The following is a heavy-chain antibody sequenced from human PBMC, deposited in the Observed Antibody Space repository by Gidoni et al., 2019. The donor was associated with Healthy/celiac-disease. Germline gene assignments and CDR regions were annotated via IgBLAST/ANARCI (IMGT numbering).Heavy chain of an antibody. J-gene: IGHJ3*02. Sequence: EVQLLESGGGLVPPGGSVRLSCSASVFTFSSYAMSWVRQAQGKGLQWVSAIRGSGGRTYYADSVKGRFTISRDKSKNTLYLQMNSLRAEDTAVYYCAKASHYDSSGYYLGAFDIWGQGTMVTVSS. CDR2: IRGSGGRT. V-gene: IGHV3-23*01. CDR3: AKASHYDSSGYYLGAFDI. CDR1: VFTFSSYA. D-gene: IGHD3-22*01.